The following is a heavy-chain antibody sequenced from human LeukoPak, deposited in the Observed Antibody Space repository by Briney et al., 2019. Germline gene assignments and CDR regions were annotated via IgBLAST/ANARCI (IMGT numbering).Heavy chain of an antibody. Sequence: GASVTLSCTASGYIFTICGVSWVRRAPGQGREWVAGMSFYNGDTNYAQKFHGRVTVTTDTSTSTAYMELRSLNTDDTAVYYCARDPSNTGGPYLVFDFWGQGTLVTVSS. V-gene: IGHV1-18*01. CDR3: ARDPSNTGGPYLVFDF. CDR1: GYIFTICG. D-gene: IGHD3-3*02. CDR2: MSFYNGDT. J-gene: IGHJ4*02.